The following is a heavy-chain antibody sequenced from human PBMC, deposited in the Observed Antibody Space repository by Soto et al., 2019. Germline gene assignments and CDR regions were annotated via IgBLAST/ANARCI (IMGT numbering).Heavy chain of an antibody. Sequence: XETLSLTCSVSGCSISTHYWSWFRQSAGKALEWIGHISTTGGTNYNPSLKSRVTMSVDTAGKAFSLQLASVTAADTAVYYCARVWYSKTGGLDPWGQGVLVTVSS. J-gene: IGHJ5*02. D-gene: IGHD1-26*01. V-gene: IGHV4-4*07. CDR3: ARVWYSKTGGLDP. CDR1: GCSISTHY. CDR2: ISTTGGT.